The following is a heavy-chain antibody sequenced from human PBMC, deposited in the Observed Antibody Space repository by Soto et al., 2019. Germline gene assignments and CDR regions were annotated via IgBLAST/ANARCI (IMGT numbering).Heavy chain of an antibody. CDR1: GYTFVDYG. CDR3: ARVPTPTHGDSNKNNFLDP. V-gene: IGHV1-18*04. Sequence: ASVKVCCKASGYTFVDYGFSWVRQAPGQGLEWMGWISPYNGNTHYVETFQGRVTMTTDTSTSTAFMELRTLTSDDTAVYYCARVPTPTHGDSNKNNFLDPWGQGTLVTVSS. J-gene: IGHJ5*02. D-gene: IGHD3-10*01. CDR2: ISPYNGNT.